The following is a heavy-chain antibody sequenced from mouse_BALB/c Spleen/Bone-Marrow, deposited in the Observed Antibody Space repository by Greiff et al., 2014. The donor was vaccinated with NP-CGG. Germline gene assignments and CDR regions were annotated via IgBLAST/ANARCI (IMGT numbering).Heavy chain of an antibody. V-gene: IGHV1-87*01. CDR3: ARGDYGFHWLLDV. Sequence: VQLQQSGAELARPGASVKLSCKASGYNFTTHWMQWVKQRPGQGLEWIGAIYPGDGDTRYTQKFKGKATLTADKSSSTAYMQLSDLASEDSAVYYCARGDYGFHWLLDVRGPGTTVNV. D-gene: IGHD1-2*01. CDR1: GYNFTTHW. CDR2: IYPGDGDT. J-gene: IGHJ1*01.